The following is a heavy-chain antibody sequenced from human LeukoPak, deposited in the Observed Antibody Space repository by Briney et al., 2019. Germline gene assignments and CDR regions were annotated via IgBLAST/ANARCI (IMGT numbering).Heavy chain of an antibody. Sequence: GASVKVSCKVSGYTLTELSMHWVRQAPGKGLEWMGGFDPEDGETIYAQKFQGRVTMTEDTSTDTAYMELSSLRSEDTAVYYCATWPIMYDSSGYYYRDWGQGTLVTVSS. CDR2: FDPEDGET. CDR3: ATWPIMYDSSGYYYRD. V-gene: IGHV1-24*01. CDR1: GYTLTELS. J-gene: IGHJ4*02. D-gene: IGHD3-22*01.